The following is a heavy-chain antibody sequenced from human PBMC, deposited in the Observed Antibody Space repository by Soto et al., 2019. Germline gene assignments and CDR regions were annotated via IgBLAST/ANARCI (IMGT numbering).Heavy chain of an antibody. J-gene: IGHJ3*02. D-gene: IGHD3-3*01. CDR2: IYYSGST. CDR1: GGSISSYY. CDR3: ASTTTYYDFWRGYAFDM. V-gene: IGHV4-59*01. Sequence: QVQLQESGPGLVKPSETLSLTCTVTGGSISSYYWSWIRQHPGKGLEWIGYIYYSGSTNYNPSLKSRVTRSVDTSKNQFSLKLSSVTAADTAVYYCASTTTYYDFWRGYAFDMWGQGTMVTVSS.